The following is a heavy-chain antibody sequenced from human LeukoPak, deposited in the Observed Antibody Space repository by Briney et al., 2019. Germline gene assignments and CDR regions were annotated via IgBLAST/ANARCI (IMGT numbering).Heavy chain of an antibody. D-gene: IGHD5-18*01. CDR1: GGSISSGSYY. CDR2: IYTSGST. V-gene: IGHV4-61*02. CDR3: ARVRQGGQLDY. Sequence: PSETLSLTCTVSGGSISSGSYYWSWIRQPAGKGLEWIGRIYTSGSTNYNPSLKSRVTISVDTSKNQFSLNLSSVTAADTAVYYCARVRQGGQLDYWGQGTLVTVSS. J-gene: IGHJ4*02.